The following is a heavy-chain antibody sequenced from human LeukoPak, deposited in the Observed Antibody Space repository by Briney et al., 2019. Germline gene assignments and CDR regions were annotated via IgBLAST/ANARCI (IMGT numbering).Heavy chain of an antibody. J-gene: IGHJ4*02. CDR2: AYYSGST. CDR1: GGSIRGYY. V-gene: IGHV4-59*01. CDR3: ARVGNSYGYYFDY. D-gene: IGHD5-18*01. Sequence: SETLSLTCTVSGGSIRGYYWSWIRQPPGKGLELIGYAYYSGSTYYNPSLKSRLTMSVDTSKNQFTLKLNSVTAADTAVYYCARVGNSYGYYFDYWGQGTLVTVSS.